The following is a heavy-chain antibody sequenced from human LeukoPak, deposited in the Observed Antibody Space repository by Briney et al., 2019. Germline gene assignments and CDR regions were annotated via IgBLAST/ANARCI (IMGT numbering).Heavy chain of an antibody. D-gene: IGHD3-10*01. CDR1: GGSISSYY. CDR3: ARDANYYGSGSYLSWFDP. Sequence: LDTLSVTCTVSGGSISSYYWSWMRQPPGQGLEWIGYIYYSGSNNYNPSLKSPVTISVDTSKNQFSLKLSSVTAADTAVYYWARDANYYGSGSYLSWFDPWGQGTLVTVSS. J-gene: IGHJ5*02. CDR2: IYYSGSN. V-gene: IGHV4-59*01.